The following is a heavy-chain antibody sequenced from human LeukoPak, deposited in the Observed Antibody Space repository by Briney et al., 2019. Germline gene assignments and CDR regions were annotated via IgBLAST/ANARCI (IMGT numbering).Heavy chain of an antibody. V-gene: IGHV3-33*08. Sequence: GGSLRLSCAASGFTFSDYYMSWIRQAPGKGLEWVAVIWYDGSNKYYADSVKGRFTISRDNSKNTLYLQMNGLRAEDTAVYYCARDLLWFGENYGMDVWGQGTTVTVSS. CDR3: ARDLLWFGENYGMDV. D-gene: IGHD3-10*01. CDR2: IWYDGSNK. J-gene: IGHJ6*02. CDR1: GFTFSDYY.